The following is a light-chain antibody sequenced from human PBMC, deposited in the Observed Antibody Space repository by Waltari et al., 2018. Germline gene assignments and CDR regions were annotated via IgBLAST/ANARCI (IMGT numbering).Light chain of an antibody. CDR2: PSK. CDR1: TSTIGSNA. J-gene: IGLJ2*01. V-gene: IGLV1-44*01. Sequence: QSVLTPPPSASWTPGHTVTISCSGSTSTIGSNAVNCYQKFAGAAPPLLIYPSKRRPAGVRGRMSGSKSGTAASLAISGLQSEDEADYYCAAWDDSVSGPDVVFGGGTKLTVL. CDR3: AAWDDSVSGPDVV.